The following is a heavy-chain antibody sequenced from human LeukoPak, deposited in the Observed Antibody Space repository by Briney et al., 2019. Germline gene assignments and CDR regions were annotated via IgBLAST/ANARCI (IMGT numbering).Heavy chain of an antibody. J-gene: IGHJ3*02. CDR2: IYYSGST. Sequence: NPSETLSLTCTVSGGSVSSYYWSWIRQPPGKGLEWIGYIYYSGSTNYNPSLKSRVTISVDTSKNQFSLKLRSVTAADTAVYYCARYTAMVAFHAHGFDIWGKGSMVTVS. D-gene: IGHD5-18*01. CDR3: ARYTAMVAFHAHGFDI. V-gene: IGHV4-59*02. CDR1: GGSVSSYY.